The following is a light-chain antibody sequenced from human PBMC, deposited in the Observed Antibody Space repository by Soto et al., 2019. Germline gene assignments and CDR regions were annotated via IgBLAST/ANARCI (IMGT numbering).Light chain of an antibody. CDR2: AAS. CDR1: QSISSY. J-gene: IGKJ4*01. Sequence: DIQMTQSPSSLSASVGDRVTITFRASQSISSYLNWYQQKPGKAPKLLIYAASSLQSGVPSRFSGSGSGTDFTLTISSLQPEDFATYYCQQSYSTPRNFGGGTKV. CDR3: QQSYSTPRN. V-gene: IGKV1-39*01.